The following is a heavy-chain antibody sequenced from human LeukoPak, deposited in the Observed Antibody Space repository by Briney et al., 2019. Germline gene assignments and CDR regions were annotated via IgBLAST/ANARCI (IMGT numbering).Heavy chain of an antibody. CDR2: ISSSSSYI. V-gene: IGHV3-21*01. Sequence: GGSLRLSCAASGFTFSSYSMNWVRQAPGKGLEWVSSISSSSSYIYYADSVKGRFTISRDNAKNSPYLQMNNLRAEDTAVYYCASGKTYYDYVWGSYRLGYYFDYWGQGTLVTVSS. CDR1: GFTFSSYS. CDR3: ASGKTYYDYVWGSYRLGYYFDY. D-gene: IGHD3-16*02. J-gene: IGHJ4*02.